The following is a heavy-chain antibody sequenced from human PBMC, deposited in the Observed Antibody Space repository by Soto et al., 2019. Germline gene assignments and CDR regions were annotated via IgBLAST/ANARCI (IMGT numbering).Heavy chain of an antibody. CDR2: ISGSGGST. Sequence: EVQLLESGGGLVQPGGSLRLSCAASGFTFSSYAMSWVRQAPGKGLEWVSAISGSGGSTYYADSVKGRFTISRDNSKNTLYLPMNSLRAEDTAVYYCAKDRNWNYHFDYWGQGTLVTVSS. D-gene: IGHD1-7*01. V-gene: IGHV3-23*01. CDR1: GFTFSSYA. J-gene: IGHJ4*02. CDR3: AKDRNWNYHFDY.